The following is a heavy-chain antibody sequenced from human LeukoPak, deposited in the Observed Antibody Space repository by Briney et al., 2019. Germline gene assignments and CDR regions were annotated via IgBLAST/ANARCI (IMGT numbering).Heavy chain of an antibody. D-gene: IGHD2-21*01. Sequence: PGGSLRLSCAASGFTFSAFWMRWVRQAPGKGLEWVGNIKEDGSERHYVDSVKGRFTISRDNAENSLYLQMSSLRVEDTAVYCCARYTVPFCGGDCYSQFLDYWGQGALVTVS. V-gene: IGHV3-7*01. CDR3: ARYTVPFCGGDCYSQFLDY. CDR2: IKEDGSER. J-gene: IGHJ4*02. CDR1: GFTFSAFW.